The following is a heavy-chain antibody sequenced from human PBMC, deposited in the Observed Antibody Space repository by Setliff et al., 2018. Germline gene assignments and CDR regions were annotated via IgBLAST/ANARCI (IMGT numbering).Heavy chain of an antibody. CDR1: GGSISGYY. CDR3: ARGGYNGYAVFDD. V-gene: IGHV4-59*01. J-gene: IGHJ4*02. CDR2: IYYTGSP. Sequence: SETLSLTCTVSGGSISGYYWSWIRQPPGKGLEWIGNIYYTGSPSYSPSLRSRGTISVDTSKNKFSLSLSSVTAADTAVYYCARGGYNGYAVFDDWGQGALVNVSS. D-gene: IGHD5-12*01.